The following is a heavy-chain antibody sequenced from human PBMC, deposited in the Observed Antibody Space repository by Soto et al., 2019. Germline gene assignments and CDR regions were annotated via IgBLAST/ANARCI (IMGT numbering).Heavy chain of an antibody. J-gene: IGHJ4*02. D-gene: IGHD3-10*01. V-gene: IGHV3-74*01. CDR1: GFTLRSYW. CDR2: INSDGSST. Sequence: EVQLVESGGGLVQPGGSLRLSCGASGFTLRSYWMHWVRQASGKGLVWVSNINSDGSSTNYADSVKGRFTISRDNAKNTLYLQMNSLRADDTAVYYCATLFSSGSSLDYWGQGTLVTVSS. CDR3: ATLFSSGSSLDY.